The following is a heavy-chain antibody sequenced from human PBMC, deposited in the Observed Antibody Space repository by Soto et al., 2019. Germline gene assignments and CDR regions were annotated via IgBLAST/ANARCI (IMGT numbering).Heavy chain of an antibody. V-gene: IGHV4-39*01. J-gene: IGHJ4*02. CDR1: GGSISVSDYY. CDR3: TGRHTYYYDANSYAPMEFDYDS. CDR2: MYSNGRT. D-gene: IGHD3-22*01. Sequence: SETLSLTCTVSGGSISVSDYYWGWARQAPGKGLEWIGSMYSNGRTYHNPSLKSRVTMSVDTSKNQFSLKVTSVTAEDTAVYYCTGRHTYYYDANSYAPMEFDYDSWSRGTLVTVSS.